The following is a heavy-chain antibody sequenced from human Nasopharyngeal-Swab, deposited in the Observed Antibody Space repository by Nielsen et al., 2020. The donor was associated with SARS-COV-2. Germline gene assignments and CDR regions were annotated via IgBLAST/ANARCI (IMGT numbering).Heavy chain of an antibody. Sequence: GESLKISCAASGFTFSNAWMSWVRQAPGKGLEWVGRIKSKTDGGTTDYAAPVKGRFTISRDDSKNTLYLQMNSLKTEDTAVYYCTTEGMVRHYYYGMDVWGQGTTVTVSS. J-gene: IGHJ6*02. D-gene: IGHD3-10*01. V-gene: IGHV3-15*01. CDR2: IKSKTDGGTT. CDR3: TTEGMVRHYYYGMDV. CDR1: GFTFSNAW.